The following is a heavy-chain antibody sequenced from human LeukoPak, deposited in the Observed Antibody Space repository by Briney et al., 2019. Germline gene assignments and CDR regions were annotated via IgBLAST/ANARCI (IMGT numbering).Heavy chain of an antibody. CDR2: MNPNSGNT. J-gene: IGHJ5*02. V-gene: IGHV1-8*01. CDR1: GYTFTSYD. Sequence: ASVKVSCKASGYTFTSYDINWVRQATGQGLEWMGWMNPNSGNTGYAQKFQGRVTMTRNTSISTAYMELSSLRSEDTAVYYCARGYRGSYYTHNWFDPWGQGTLVTVSS. D-gene: IGHD3-10*01. CDR3: ARGYRGSYYTHNWFDP.